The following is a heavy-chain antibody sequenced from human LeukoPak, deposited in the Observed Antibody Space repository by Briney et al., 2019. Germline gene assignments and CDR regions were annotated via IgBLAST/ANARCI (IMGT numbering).Heavy chain of an antibody. Sequence: PSETLSLTCTVSGGSISSSSYYWGWIRQPPGKGLEWIGSIYYSGSTYYNPSLKSRVTISVDTSKNQFSLKLSSVTAADTAVYYCARNREQLLWFGELSAFFDYWGQGTLVTVSS. D-gene: IGHD3-10*01. V-gene: IGHV4-39*07. CDR2: IYYSGST. CDR1: GGSISSSSYY. J-gene: IGHJ4*02. CDR3: ARNREQLLWFGELSAFFDY.